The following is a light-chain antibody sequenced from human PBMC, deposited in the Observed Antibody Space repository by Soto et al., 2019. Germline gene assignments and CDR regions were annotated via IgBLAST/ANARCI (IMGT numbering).Light chain of an antibody. V-gene: IGKV3-20*01. CDR2: DVS. CDR1: HSVTSNY. CDR3: QQYGISPP. Sequence: IVLTQSPATPPLAPGERATLSCRSSHSVTSNYLAWHQHKPGQAPRLLIYDVSSRATGIPDRFSGSGSGTDFTLTISRLELVEFAVYYCQQYGISPPFGQGTKVEIK. J-gene: IGKJ1*01.